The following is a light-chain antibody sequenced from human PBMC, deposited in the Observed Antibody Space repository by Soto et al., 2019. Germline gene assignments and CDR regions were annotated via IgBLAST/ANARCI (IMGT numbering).Light chain of an antibody. Sequence: QSALTQPASVSGSPGQSSTISCTGTSSDVGAYNFVSWHQQHPGKAPKLMIYNVYDRLSGISYRLSGSKSGNTASLTISGLQGEDEADYYCSAYTVSRTYVFGTGTKVTVL. CDR1: SSDVGAYNF. V-gene: IGLV2-14*03. J-gene: IGLJ1*01. CDR3: SAYTVSRTYV. CDR2: NVY.